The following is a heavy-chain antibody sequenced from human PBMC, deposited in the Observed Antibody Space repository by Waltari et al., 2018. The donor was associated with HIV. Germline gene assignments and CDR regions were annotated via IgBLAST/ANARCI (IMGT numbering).Heavy chain of an antibody. CDR2: IYYSGST. D-gene: IGHD2-15*01. CDR3: AREDILGYCSGGSCRGAFDI. J-gene: IGHJ3*02. CDR1: GGSISSGDYY. V-gene: IGHV4-30-4*01. Sequence: QVQLQESGPGLVKPSQTLSLTCTVSGGSISSGDYYWSWIRQPPGKGLEWIGYIYYSGSTYYNPSLKSRVTISVDTSKNQFSLKLSSVTAADTAVYYCAREDILGYCSGGSCRGAFDIWGQGTMVTVSS.